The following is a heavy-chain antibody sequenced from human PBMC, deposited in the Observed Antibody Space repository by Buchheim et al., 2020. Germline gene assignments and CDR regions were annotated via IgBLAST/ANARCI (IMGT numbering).Heavy chain of an antibody. V-gene: IGHV4-34*01. Sequence: QVQLQQWGAGLLKPSETLSLTCAVYGGSFSGYYWSWIRQPPGKGLEWIGEINHSGSTNSNPSLKSRVTISVDTSKNQFSLKLSSVTAADTAVYYCARGRPPLRFLEWFPNYYYYGMDVWGQGTT. CDR2: INHSGST. CDR3: ARGRPPLRFLEWFPNYYYYGMDV. J-gene: IGHJ6*02. CDR1: GGSFSGYY. D-gene: IGHD3-3*01.